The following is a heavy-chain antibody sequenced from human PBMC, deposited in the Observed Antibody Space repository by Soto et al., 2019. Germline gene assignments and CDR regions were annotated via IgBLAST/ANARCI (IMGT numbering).Heavy chain of an antibody. CDR1: GFIFSDYY. CDR3: ARRLQWQLRPLDS. CDR2: INTLSSAI. D-gene: IGHD6-19*01. V-gene: IGHV3-11*01. Sequence: QEHLMEAGGGLVKPGGSLRLSCAGSGFIFSDYYITWIRRAPGKGLEWLSYINTLSSAIYYADSVKGRFTISRDNAKNSVYLQMNSLRAEDTAVYYCARRLQWQLRPLDSWGRGTLVTVSS. J-gene: IGHJ4*02.